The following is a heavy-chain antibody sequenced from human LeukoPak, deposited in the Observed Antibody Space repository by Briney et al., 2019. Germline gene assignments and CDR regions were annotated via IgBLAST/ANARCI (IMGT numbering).Heavy chain of an antibody. J-gene: IGHJ4*02. CDR3: ARDEWSGSRGTFDY. Sequence: SEPLSPTWAFVGGSFSGYNWGGSPQPPGKGVWWGVEINLIGSTNYTPSLKSRVTISVDTSKNQFSLKLSSVTAADTAVYYCARDEWSGSRGTFDYWGQGTLVTVPS. D-gene: IGHD3-10*01. V-gene: IGHV4-34*01. CDR1: GGSFSGYN. CDR2: INLIGST.